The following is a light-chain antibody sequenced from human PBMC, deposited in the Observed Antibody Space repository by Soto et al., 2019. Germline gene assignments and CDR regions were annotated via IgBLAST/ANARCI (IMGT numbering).Light chain of an antibody. CDR3: SSYSISTAYL. CDR2: EVS. Sequence: SALTQPASVSGSPGQSITISCTGTSSDVGGYDYVSWYQLHPGKAPKLMIFEVSNRPSGVSYRFSGSKSGNTASLIISGLQVEDEADYFCSSYSISTAYLFGTGTKLTVL. V-gene: IGLV2-14*01. CDR1: SSDVGGYDY. J-gene: IGLJ1*01.